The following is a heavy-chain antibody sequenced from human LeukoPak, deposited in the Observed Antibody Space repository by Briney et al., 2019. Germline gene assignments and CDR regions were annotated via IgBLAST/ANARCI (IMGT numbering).Heavy chain of an antibody. CDR1: GFTFSSYS. J-gene: IGHJ3*02. V-gene: IGHV3-21*01. Sequence: GGSLRLSCAASGFTFSSYSMNWVRQAPGKGLEWVSSISSSSSYIYYEDSVKGRFTISRDNAKNSLYLQMDSLRAEDTAVYYCARDRPLDYGDYVGAFDIWGQGTMVTVSS. CDR2: ISSSSSYI. CDR3: ARDRPLDYGDYVGAFDI. D-gene: IGHD4-17*01.